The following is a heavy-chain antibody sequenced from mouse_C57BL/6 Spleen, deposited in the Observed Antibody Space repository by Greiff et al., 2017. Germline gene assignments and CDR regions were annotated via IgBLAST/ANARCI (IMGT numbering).Heavy chain of an antibody. Sequence: QVQLQQSGAELVRPGASVTLSCKASGYTFTDYEMHWVKQTPVHGLEWIGALDPETGGTAYNQKFKGKAILTADKSSSTAYMVLRSLTSEDSAVYYCTPELGREGAYWGQGTTLTVSS. J-gene: IGHJ2*01. CDR1: GYTFTDYE. CDR2: LDPETGGT. D-gene: IGHD4-1*01. CDR3: TPELGREGAY. V-gene: IGHV1-15*01.